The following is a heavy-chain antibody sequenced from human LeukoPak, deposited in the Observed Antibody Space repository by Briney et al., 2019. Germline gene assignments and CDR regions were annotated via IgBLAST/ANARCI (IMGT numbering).Heavy chain of an antibody. CDR3: ARETSFRYYDIWSGWDY. J-gene: IGHJ4*02. CDR2: TFYRSKWYN. Sequence: SQTLSLTCAISGDSVSSNSAAWNWIRQSPSRGLEWLGRTFYRSKWYNDYAVSVKSRITTNPDTSKNQVSLQLNSVTPEDTAVYYCARETSFRYYDIWSGWDYWGQGTLVTVSS. CDR1: GDSVSSNSAA. D-gene: IGHD3-3*01. V-gene: IGHV6-1*01.